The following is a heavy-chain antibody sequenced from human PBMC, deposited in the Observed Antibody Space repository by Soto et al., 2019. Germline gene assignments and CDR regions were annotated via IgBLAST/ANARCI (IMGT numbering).Heavy chain of an antibody. V-gene: IGHV4-30-2*01. CDR1: GGSISSGGYS. Sequence: SETLSLTCAVSGGSISSGGYSWSWIRQPPGKGLEWIGYIYHSWSTYYNPSLKSRVTISVDRSKNQFSLKLSSVTAAETAVYYCVKAPYRRGGCFDYCGQGTLVTVSS. CDR2: IYHSWST. J-gene: IGHJ4*02. D-gene: IGHD6-19*01. CDR3: VKAPYRRGGCFDY.